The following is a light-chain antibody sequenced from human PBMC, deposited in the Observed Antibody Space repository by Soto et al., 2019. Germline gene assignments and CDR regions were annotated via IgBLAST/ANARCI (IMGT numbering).Light chain of an antibody. J-gene: IGKJ1*01. CDR1: QSLNARY. Sequence: EIVLTQSPGTLSLSPGERATLSCRASQSLNARYLAWYQVKPGQAPRLLFYGACSRATGIPDRFIGSGSGTDFTLTITGLEPEDFAVYYCQQFHISRTFGQGTKVEIK. CDR3: QQFHISRT. V-gene: IGKV3-20*01. CDR2: GAC.